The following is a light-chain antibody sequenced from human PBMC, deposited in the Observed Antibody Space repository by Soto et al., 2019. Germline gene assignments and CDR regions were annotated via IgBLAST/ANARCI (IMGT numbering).Light chain of an antibody. J-gene: IGLJ1*01. V-gene: IGLV2-14*01. CDR2: EVS. Sequence: QSVLTQPASVSGSPGQSITISCTGTSSDVGGYNYVSWYQQLPGKAPRLMIYEVSNRPSGVSNRFSGSKSGNTASLTISGLQAEDGADYYCSSYRSSSTLYVFGTGTKLTVL. CDR1: SSDVGGYNY. CDR3: SSYRSSSTLYV.